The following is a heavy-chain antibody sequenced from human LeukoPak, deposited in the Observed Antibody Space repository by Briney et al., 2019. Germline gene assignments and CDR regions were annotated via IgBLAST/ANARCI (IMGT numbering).Heavy chain of an antibody. CDR2: IYSAGNT. V-gene: IGHV3-66*01. D-gene: IGHD6-19*01. Sequence: PGGSLRLSCAASGFTVSSKYMSWVRQAPGKGLEWVSVIYSAGNTYYADSVKGRYTISRDNSKNMLYLQMNSLRAEDTAVYYCARDRPVAGYFDYWGQGTLVIVSS. J-gene: IGHJ4*02. CDR1: GFTVSSKY. CDR3: ARDRPVAGYFDY.